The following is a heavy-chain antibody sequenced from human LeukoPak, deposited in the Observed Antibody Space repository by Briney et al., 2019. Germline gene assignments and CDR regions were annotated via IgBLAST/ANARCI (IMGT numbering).Heavy chain of an antibody. CDR2: INTSGGTT. V-gene: IGHV3-23*01. Sequence: GGSLRLSCAASGFTLSSYAVSWVRQAPGKGLECVSTINTSGGTTDYADSVKGRFTISRDNSKNTLYLQMNSLRAEDTAVYYCARDRGSWNYYGMDVWGQGTTVTVSS. D-gene: IGHD6-13*01. CDR1: GFTLSSYA. J-gene: IGHJ6*02. CDR3: ARDRGSWNYYGMDV.